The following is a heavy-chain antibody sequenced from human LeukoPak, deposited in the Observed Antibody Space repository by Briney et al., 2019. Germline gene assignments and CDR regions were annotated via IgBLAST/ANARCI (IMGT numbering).Heavy chain of an antibody. CDR2: IIPIFGTA. CDR3: ARVRDQYSSSWYWFFQH. V-gene: IGHV1-69*01. D-gene: IGHD6-13*01. Sequence: SVKVSCKASGGTFSSYAISWVRQAPGQGLEWMGGIIPIFGTANYAQKFQGRVTITADESTSTAYMELSSLRPEDTAVYYCARVRDQYSSSWYWFFQHWGQGTLVTVSS. CDR1: GGTFSSYA. J-gene: IGHJ1*01.